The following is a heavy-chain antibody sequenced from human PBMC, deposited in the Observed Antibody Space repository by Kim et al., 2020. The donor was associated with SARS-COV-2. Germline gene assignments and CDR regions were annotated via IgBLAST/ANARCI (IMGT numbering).Heavy chain of an antibody. CDR3: ARVAYSSSPFDY. V-gene: IGHV3-48*03. D-gene: IGHD6-6*01. J-gene: IGHJ4*02. CDR1: GFTFSSYE. Sequence: GGSLRLSCAASGFTFSSYEMNWVRQAPGKGLEWVSYISSSGSTIYYADSVKGRFTISRDNAKNSLYLQMNSLRAEDTAVYYCARVAYSSSPFDYWGQGTLVTVSS. CDR2: ISSSGSTI.